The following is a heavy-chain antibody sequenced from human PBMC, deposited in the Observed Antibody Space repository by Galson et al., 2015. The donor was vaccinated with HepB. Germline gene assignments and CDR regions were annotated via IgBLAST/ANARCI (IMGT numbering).Heavy chain of an antibody. J-gene: IGHJ3*02. Sequence: SLRLSCEASGFAFRAYGMHWVRQAPGKGLEWVAVIWYDGNNKYYGDSVKGRFTISRDNSKNTLYLQMNSLRAEDTAFYYCASSDYGQQRALDIWGQGTMVTVSS. CDR1: GFAFRAYG. CDR3: ASSDYGQQRALDI. D-gene: IGHD3-16*01. CDR2: IWYDGNNK. V-gene: IGHV3-33*01.